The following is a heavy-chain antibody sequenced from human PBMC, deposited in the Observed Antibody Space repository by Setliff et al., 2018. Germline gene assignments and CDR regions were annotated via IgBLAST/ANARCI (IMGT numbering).Heavy chain of an antibody. CDR1: GYSISSGYY. J-gene: IGHJ6*02. CDR2: IYHSGST. V-gene: IGHV4-38-2*02. D-gene: IGHD3-10*01. CDR3: AREGVGSGSYYWEVVRGMDV. Sequence: PSETLSLTCTVSGYSISSGYYWGWIRQPPGRGLEWIGSIYHSGSTYYNPSLKSRVTISVYTSKNQFSLKLSSVTAGGTAVYYCAREGVGSGSYYWEVVRGMDVWGQGTTVTVSS.